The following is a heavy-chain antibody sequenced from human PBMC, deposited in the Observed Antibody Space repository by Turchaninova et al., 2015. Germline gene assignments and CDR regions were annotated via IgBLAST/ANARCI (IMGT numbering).Heavy chain of an antibody. J-gene: IGHJ4*02. CDR3: ARGRLQSRRPFDY. CDR1: VASFSGSS. V-gene: IGHV4-34*01. CDR2: IKHSGST. D-gene: IGHD4-11*01. Sequence: QVQLQKRGPGRLKPSETLSLTPAVYVASFSGSSGSWLRRPPGKGLEWIGEIKHSGSTNYNPSLKSRVTISVDTSKNQFSLKLSSVTAADTAVYYCARGRLQSRRPFDYWGQGTLVTVSS.